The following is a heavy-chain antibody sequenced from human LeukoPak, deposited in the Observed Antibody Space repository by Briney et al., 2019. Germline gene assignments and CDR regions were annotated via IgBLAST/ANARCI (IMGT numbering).Heavy chain of an antibody. CDR3: ARGKSRGSHIDY. V-gene: IGHV4-34*01. D-gene: IGHD1-26*01. CDR2: INHSGST. Sequence: GSLRLSCAASGFTFSSYEMNWVRQAPGKGLEWIGEINHSGSTNYNPSLKSRVTISVDTSKNQFSLKLRSVTAADTAVYFCARGKSRGSHIDYWGQGTLVTVSS. CDR1: GFTFSSYE. J-gene: IGHJ4*02.